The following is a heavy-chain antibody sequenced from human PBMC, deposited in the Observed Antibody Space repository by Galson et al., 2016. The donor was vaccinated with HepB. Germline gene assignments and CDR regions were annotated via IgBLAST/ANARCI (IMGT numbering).Heavy chain of an antibody. V-gene: IGHV3-73*01. CDR2: IRSKVNTYAT. J-gene: IGHJ4*02. CDR1: GFTFSDSA. CDR3: FRRRASDGKGDTVDN. D-gene: IGHD1-26*01. Sequence: SLRLSCAASGFTFSDSAMHWVRQASGKGLEWVGRIRSKVNTYATVYAESVKGSFSISRDDSKNTAYLQMDSLKTEDTAVYYCFRRRASDGKGDTVDNWGQGTLVTGSS.